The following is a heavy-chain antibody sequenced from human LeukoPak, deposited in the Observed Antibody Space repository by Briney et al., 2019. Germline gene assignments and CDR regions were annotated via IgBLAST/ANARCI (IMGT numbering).Heavy chain of an antibody. CDR3: AGDFKGWSWFDP. J-gene: IGHJ5*02. V-gene: IGHV4-59*01. D-gene: IGHD6-19*01. Sequence: SETLSLTCTVSGGSISSYYWSWIRQPPGKGLEWIGYIYYSGSTNYNPSLKSRVTISVDTSKNQFSLKLSSVTAADTAVYYCAGDFKGWSWFDPWGQGTLVTVSS. CDR1: GGSISSYY. CDR2: IYYSGST.